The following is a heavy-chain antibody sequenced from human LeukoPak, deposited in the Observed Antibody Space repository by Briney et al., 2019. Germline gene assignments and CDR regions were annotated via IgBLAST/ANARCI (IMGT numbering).Heavy chain of an antibody. D-gene: IGHD6-19*01. V-gene: IGHV4-59*01. CDR3: ARTKTPYPGIAVAGEYYFDY. CDR1: GGSISRYY. CDR2: IYYSGCT. J-gene: IGHJ4*02. Sequence: NPSETLSLTCTVSGGSISRYYWRWLRQPPGKGLEWIGYIYYSGCTNYNPSLKSRVTISVDTSKNQFSLKLSSVTAADTAVYYCARTKTPYPGIAVAGEYYFDYWGQGTLVTVSS.